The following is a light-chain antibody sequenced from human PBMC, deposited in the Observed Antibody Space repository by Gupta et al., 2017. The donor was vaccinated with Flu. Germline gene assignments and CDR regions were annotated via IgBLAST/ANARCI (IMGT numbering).Light chain of an antibody. J-gene: IGKJ2*01. V-gene: IGKV2-30*01. CDR2: KVS. CDR1: QSLIYRDGNTY. CDR3: MQATHWPT. Sequence: ISCRSSQSLIYRDGNTYLTWFHQRPGQSPRRLIYKVSNRDSGVPDRFSGSGSDTDFTLKISRVEAEDVGLYYCMQATHWPTFGQGTKLEIK.